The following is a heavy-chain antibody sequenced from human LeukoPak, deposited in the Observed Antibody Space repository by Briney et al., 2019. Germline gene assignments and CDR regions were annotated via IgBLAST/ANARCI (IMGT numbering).Heavy chain of an antibody. CDR3: ASAGHDGIGYKVC. V-gene: IGHV4-4*02. Sequence: SETLSLTCAVSGGSISSSNWWSWVRQPPGKGLEWIGEIYHSGSANYNPSLKSRVTISVDKPKNQFSLRLSSVTAADTAVYYCASAGHDGIGYKVCWGQGTLVTVSS. CDR1: GGSISSSNW. D-gene: IGHD3-22*01. J-gene: IGHJ4*02. CDR2: IYHSGSA.